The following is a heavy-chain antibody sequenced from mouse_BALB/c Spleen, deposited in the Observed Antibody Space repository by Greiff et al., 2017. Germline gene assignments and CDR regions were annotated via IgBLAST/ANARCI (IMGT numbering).Heavy chain of an antibody. D-gene: IGHD2-4*01. CDR2: IWSGGST. J-gene: IGHJ4*01. CDR3: ARIYYDYDDAMDY. CDR1: GFSLTSYG. Sequence: VMLVESGPGLVQPSQSLSITCTVSGFSLTSYGVHWVRQSPGKGLEWLGVIWSGGSTDYNAAFISRLSISKDNSKSQVFFKMNSLQANDTAIYYCARIYYDYDDAMDYWGQGTSVTVSS. V-gene: IGHV2-2*02.